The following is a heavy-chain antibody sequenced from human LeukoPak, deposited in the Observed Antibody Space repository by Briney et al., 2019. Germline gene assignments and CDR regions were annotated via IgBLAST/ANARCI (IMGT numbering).Heavy chain of an antibody. CDR3: ARGYSSSWYDHTLFGY. CDR2: IYYSGST. V-gene: IGHV4-39*07. CDR1: GGSISSSSYY. Sequence: PSETLSLTCTVSGGSISSSSYYWGWIRQPPGKGLEWIGSIYYSGSTYYNPSLKSRVTISVDTSKNQFSLKLSSVTAADTAVYYCARGYSSSWYDHTLFGYWGQGTLVTVSS. J-gene: IGHJ4*02. D-gene: IGHD6-13*01.